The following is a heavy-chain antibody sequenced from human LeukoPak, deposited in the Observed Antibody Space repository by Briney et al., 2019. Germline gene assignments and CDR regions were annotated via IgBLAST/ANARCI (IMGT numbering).Heavy chain of an antibody. CDR3: RAAADLNDY. J-gene: IGHJ4*02. V-gene: IGHV3-73*01. D-gene: IGHD6-13*01. CDR2: IRSKADSYTT. CDR1: GFTFSGSA. Sequence: GGSLKLSCAASGFTFSGSAMHWVRQASGKGLEWLGRIRSKADSYTTAYAASVKGRFIVSRDDSKNTAYLQMNSLKAEDTAVYYCRAAADLNDYWGQGTLVTVSS.